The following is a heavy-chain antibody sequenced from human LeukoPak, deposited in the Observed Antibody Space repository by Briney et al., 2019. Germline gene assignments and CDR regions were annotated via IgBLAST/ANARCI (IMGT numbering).Heavy chain of an antibody. V-gene: IGHV3-30*04. CDR2: ISYDGSNK. Sequence: GGSLRLSCAASGFTFSSYAMHWVRQAPGKGLEWVAVISYDGSNKYYADSVKGRFTISRDNSKNTLYLQMNSLRAEDTAVYYCARDIQRWFDPWGRGTLVTVSS. CDR1: GFTFSSYA. J-gene: IGHJ5*02. CDR3: ARDIQRWFDP.